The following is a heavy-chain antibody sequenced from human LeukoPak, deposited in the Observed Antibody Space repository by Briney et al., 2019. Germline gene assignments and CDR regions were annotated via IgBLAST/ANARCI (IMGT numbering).Heavy chain of an antibody. CDR2: IRSKANSYAT. CDR1: GFTFSGSA. Sequence: GGSLRLSCAASGFTFSGSAMHWVRKASGKGLEWVGRIRSKANSYATAYAASVKGRFTISRDDSKNTAYLQMNSLKTEDTAVYYCTRQNYYDSSGYLLWGQGTLVTVSS. D-gene: IGHD3-22*01. V-gene: IGHV3-73*01. CDR3: TRQNYYDSSGYLL. J-gene: IGHJ4*02.